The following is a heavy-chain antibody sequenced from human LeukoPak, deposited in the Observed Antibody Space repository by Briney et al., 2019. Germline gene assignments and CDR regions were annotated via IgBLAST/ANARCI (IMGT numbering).Heavy chain of an antibody. Sequence: SETLSLTCAVYGGSFSGYYWRWIRQPPGKGLEWIGEINHSGSTNYNPSLKSRVTISVDTSKNQFSLKLSSVTAADTAVYYCARGNLPYYDFWSGYYDYYGMDVWGQGTTVTVSS. CDR1: GGSFSGYY. J-gene: IGHJ6*02. V-gene: IGHV4-34*01. CDR2: INHSGST. CDR3: ARGNLPYYDFWSGYYDYYGMDV. D-gene: IGHD3-3*01.